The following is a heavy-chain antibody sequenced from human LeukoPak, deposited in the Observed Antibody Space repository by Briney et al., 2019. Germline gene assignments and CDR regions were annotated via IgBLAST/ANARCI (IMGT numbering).Heavy chain of an antibody. V-gene: IGHV3-30*18. J-gene: IGHJ4*02. D-gene: IGHD6-19*01. CDR2: ISYDGSNK. CDR1: GFTFSSYG. Sequence: PGRSLRLSCAASGFTFSSYGMHWVRQAPGKGLEWVAVISYDGSNKYYADSVKGRFTISRDNSKNTLYLQMNSLRADDTAVYYCAKDRVAGRGDYWGQGTLVTVSS. CDR3: AKDRVAGRGDY.